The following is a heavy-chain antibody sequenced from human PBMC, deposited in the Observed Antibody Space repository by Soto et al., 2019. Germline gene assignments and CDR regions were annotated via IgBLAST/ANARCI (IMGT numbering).Heavy chain of an antibody. CDR1: GFIFSSYE. Sequence: PGGSLRLCCAASGFIFSSYEINWVRQAPGKGLEWVSYISSSGSTIYYADSVKGRFTISRDNAKNSLYLQMNSLRAEDTAVYYCARDHKGGYYYYGMDVWGQGTTVTVSS. CDR2: ISSSGSTI. V-gene: IGHV3-48*03. J-gene: IGHJ6*02. CDR3: ARDHKGGYYYYGMDV.